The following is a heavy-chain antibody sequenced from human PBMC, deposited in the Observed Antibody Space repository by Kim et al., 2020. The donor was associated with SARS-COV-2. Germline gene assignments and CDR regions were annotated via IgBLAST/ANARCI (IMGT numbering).Heavy chain of an antibody. D-gene: IGHD1-1*01. J-gene: IGHJ6*02. Sequence: YADSVRGRFTMSRENGKHMVYLEMSSLGAEDTAVYFCVKGGNYIYNLMDVWGQGTTVTVSS. V-gene: IGHV3-74*01. CDR3: VKGGNYIYNLMDV.